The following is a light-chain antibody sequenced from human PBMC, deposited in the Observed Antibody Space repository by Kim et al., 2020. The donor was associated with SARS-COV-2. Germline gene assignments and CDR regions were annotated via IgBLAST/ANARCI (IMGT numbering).Light chain of an antibody. CDR3: NSRDSSGNHVV. Sequence: ALRQTVSITCQRDSLRNYYASWYQQKPGHAPVLVIYGKNNRPSGIPDRFSGSSSGNTASLTISGAQAEDEADYYCNSRDSSGNHVVFGGGTQLTVL. CDR2: GKN. V-gene: IGLV3-19*01. CDR1: SLRNYY. J-gene: IGLJ2*01.